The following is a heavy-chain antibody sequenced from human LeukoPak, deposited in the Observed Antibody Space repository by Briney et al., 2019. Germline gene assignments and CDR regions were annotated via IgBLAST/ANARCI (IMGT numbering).Heavy chain of an antibody. J-gene: IGHJ4*02. CDR3: ASDQYDSSGYYYLDY. V-gene: IGHV3-33*01. Sequence: GGSLRLSCAASGFTFSSYGMHWVRQAPGKGLEWVAVIWYDGSNKYYADSVKGRFTISRDNSKNTLYLQMNSLRAEGTAVYYCASDQYDSSGYYYLDYWGQGTLVTVSS. CDR2: IWYDGSNK. CDR1: GFTFSSYG. D-gene: IGHD3-22*01.